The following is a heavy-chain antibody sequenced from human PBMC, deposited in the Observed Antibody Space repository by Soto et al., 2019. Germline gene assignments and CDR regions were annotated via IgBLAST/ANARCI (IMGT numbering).Heavy chain of an antibody. CDR1: GGTFSSYA. V-gene: IGHV1-69*13. CDR3: ARDSESGSVEFWFDP. Sequence: SVKVSCKASGGTFSSYAISWVRQAPGQGLEWMGGIIPIFGTANYAQKFQGRVTITADESTSTAYMELSSLRSEDTAVYYCARDSESGSVEFWFDPWGQGTLVTVSS. D-gene: IGHD2-15*01. J-gene: IGHJ5*02. CDR2: IIPIFGTA.